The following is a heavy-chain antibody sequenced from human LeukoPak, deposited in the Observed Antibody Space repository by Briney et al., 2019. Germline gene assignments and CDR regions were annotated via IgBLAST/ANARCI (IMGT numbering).Heavy chain of an antibody. CDR3: AMSPTIKGGFDS. Sequence: GGSLRLSCAVSGFTVSSCCMHWVRQAPGKELVWVSRFDSDGTSTSYADSVKGRFTISRDVAKNTLYLQMNSLRAEDTAVYYCAMSPTIKGGFDSWGQGTLVTVSS. J-gene: IGHJ4*02. CDR2: FDSDGTST. V-gene: IGHV3-74*01. CDR1: GFTVSSCC. D-gene: IGHD4/OR15-4a*01.